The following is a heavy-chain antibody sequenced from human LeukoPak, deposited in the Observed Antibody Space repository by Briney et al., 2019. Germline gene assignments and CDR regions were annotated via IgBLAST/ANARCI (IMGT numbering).Heavy chain of an antibody. Sequence: PSETLSLTCTVSGGSISSSSYHWGWIRQPPGQGLVWLGSIYYSGSTYYNPSLKNRVAISVDTSKNQFCLKLSYVTAADTAVYFCARESSWGNFDYWGQGTLVTVSS. V-gene: IGHV4-39*07. D-gene: IGHD7-27*01. CDR2: IYYSGST. J-gene: IGHJ4*02. CDR3: ARESSWGNFDY. CDR1: GGSISSSSYH.